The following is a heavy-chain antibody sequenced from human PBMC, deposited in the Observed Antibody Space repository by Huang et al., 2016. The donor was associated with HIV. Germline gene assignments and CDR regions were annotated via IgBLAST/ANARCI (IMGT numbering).Heavy chain of an antibody. V-gene: IGHV5-51*01. D-gene: IGHD6-6*01. CDR3: AGRFSSSSGYFDY. J-gene: IGHJ4*02. CDR1: GYSFSSYW. CDR2: IVPDDSDT. Sequence: VQLVQSGAEVKKPGESLKISCKGSGYSFSSYWIAWVRQMPGKGLEWLGIIVPDDSDTTYRPSFEVQVTISADKSIGTAYRQWSSLKASDTAMYYCAGRFSSSSGYFDYWGQGSLVTVSS.